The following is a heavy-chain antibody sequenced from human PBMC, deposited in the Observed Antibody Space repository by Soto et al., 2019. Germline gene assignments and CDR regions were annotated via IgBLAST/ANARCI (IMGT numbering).Heavy chain of an antibody. CDR3: VRGCGSAHCRYFCDV. V-gene: IGHV3-7*01. J-gene: IGHJ6*04. D-gene: IGHD2-21*01. CDR2: IRQDGIEK. Sequence: EVQLVESGGDLVQPGGSLRLSCAASEFAFSTYWMSWVRQAPGKGLEWVATIRQDGIEKHYVDYVKGRFTISRDNAKNSLFMQMDGVRAEDTSVYYCVRGCGSAHCRYFCDVWGKGTTFTVSS. CDR1: EFAFSTYW.